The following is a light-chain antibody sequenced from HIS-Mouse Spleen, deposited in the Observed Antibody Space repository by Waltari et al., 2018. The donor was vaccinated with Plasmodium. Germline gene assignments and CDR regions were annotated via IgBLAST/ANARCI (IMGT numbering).Light chain of an antibody. CDR1: QSVLYSSNNKTY. Sequence: DIVMTHSPDSLAVSLGWQATINCKSSQSVLYSSNNKTYLACYQQKPGQPPKLLIYWATTRESVVPDRFSGSGSGTDFTLTISSLQAEDVAVYYCQQYYSTPLTFGGGTKVEIK. V-gene: IGKV4-1*01. CDR2: WAT. J-gene: IGKJ4*01. CDR3: QQYYSTPLT.